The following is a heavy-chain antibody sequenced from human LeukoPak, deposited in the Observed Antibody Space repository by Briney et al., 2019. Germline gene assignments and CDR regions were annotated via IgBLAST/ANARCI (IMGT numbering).Heavy chain of an antibody. V-gene: IGHV3-7*04. CDR3: ARDSSGYYYPDAFDI. CDR2: IKQDGSKK. J-gene: IGHJ3*02. D-gene: IGHD3-22*01. Sequence: PGGSLRLSCAASGFTFSSYWMSWVRQAPGKGLEWVANIKQDGSKKYYVDSVKGRFTISRDNAKNSLYPQMNSLRAEDTAVYYCARDSSGYYYPDAFDIWGQGTMVTVSS. CDR1: GFTFSSYW.